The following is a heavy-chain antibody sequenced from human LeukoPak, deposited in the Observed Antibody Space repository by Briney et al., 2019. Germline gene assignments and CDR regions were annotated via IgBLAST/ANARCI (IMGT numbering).Heavy chain of an antibody. CDR3: SRDRHFASYDYVWGSEIWFDP. D-gene: IGHD3-16*01. V-gene: IGHV1-2*06. CDR2: INPNSGGT. J-gene: IGHJ5*02. Sequence: GASVKVSCKASGYTFTGYYMNWVRQAPGQGLEWMGRINPNSGGTNYSQKFQGRVTMTRDTSITTAYMELSRLRPDDTAVYDCSRDRHFASYDYVWGSEIWFDPWGQGTVVTVSS. CDR1: GYTFTGYY.